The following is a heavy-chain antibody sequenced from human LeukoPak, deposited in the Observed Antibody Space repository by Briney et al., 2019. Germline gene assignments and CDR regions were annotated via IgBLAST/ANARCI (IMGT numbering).Heavy chain of an antibody. J-gene: IGHJ4*02. D-gene: IGHD5-24*01. CDR3: ARATFLGRWLHVFDY. Sequence: PSETLSLTCTVSGGSISSYYWSWLRQPPGKGLEWIGYIYYSGSTNYNPSLKSRVTISVDTSKNQFSLKLSSVTAADTAVYYCARATFLGRWLHVFDYWGQGTLVTVSS. CDR1: GGSISSYY. V-gene: IGHV4-59*01. CDR2: IYYSGST.